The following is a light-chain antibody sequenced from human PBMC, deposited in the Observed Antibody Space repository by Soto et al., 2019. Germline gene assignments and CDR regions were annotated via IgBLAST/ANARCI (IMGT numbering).Light chain of an antibody. CDR2: WAS. Sequence: IVMTQSPDSLAVSLGERATINCKSSQNVLYKSNNENYFAWFQQKPGQPPKLLIYWASTLNSGVPDRFTGSGSGSNFTLTIISLQAEDVAVSYCQQYYNTPPYTFGQGTRLEI. V-gene: IGKV4-1*01. J-gene: IGKJ2*01. CDR1: QNVLYKSNNENY. CDR3: QQYYNTPPYT.